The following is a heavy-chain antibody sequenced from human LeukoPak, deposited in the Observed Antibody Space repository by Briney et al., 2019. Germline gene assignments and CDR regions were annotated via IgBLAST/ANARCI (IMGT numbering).Heavy chain of an antibody. V-gene: IGHV1-69*13. CDR2: ILPLFGTA. Sequence: ASVKVSCKASGTIFSSYSISWVRQAPGQGLEWMGGILPLFGTANYAQKFPGRVPITAAESTSTVYMELSSLRSEDTAVYYGARGGPLYYYYMDVWGKGTTVTVSS. J-gene: IGHJ6*03. CDR1: GTIFSSYS. D-gene: IGHD3-16*01. CDR3: ARGGPLYYYYMDV.